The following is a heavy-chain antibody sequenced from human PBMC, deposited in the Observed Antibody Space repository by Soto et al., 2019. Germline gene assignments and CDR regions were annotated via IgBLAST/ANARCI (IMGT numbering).Heavy chain of an antibody. Sequence: GGSLRLSCAASGFTFNHYAMSWVRQAPGKGLEWVSIIIANGGTFYADSVKGRFTISRDNSKNTVYLQMSSLRVGDTAISYCAQDYTVAAAPTSVIFFDYWGQGALVTVSS. CDR3: AQDYTVAAAPTSVIFFDY. J-gene: IGHJ4*02. D-gene: IGHD2-15*01. CDR1: GFTFNHYA. CDR2: IIANGGT. V-gene: IGHV3-23*01.